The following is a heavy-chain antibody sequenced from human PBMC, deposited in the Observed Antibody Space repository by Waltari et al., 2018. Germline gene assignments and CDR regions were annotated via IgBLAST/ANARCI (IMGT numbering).Heavy chain of an antibody. J-gene: IGHJ4*02. CDR3: AKDQGGYSGYDQV. Sequence: QVQLVESGGGVVQPGRSLRLSCAASGFTFSSYGMHWVRQAPGKGLVWVAGIVYVGRNKYYADSVKGRFTISRDNSKNTLYLQMNSLRAEDTAVYYCAKDQGGYSGYDQVWGQGTLVTVSS. D-gene: IGHD5-12*01. V-gene: IGHV3-30*18. CDR1: GFTFSSYG. CDR2: IVYVGRNK.